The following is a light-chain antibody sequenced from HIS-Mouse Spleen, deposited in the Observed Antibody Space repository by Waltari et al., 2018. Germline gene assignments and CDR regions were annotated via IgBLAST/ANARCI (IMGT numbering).Light chain of an antibody. CDR1: SIDVGRYNY. Sequence: QSALTQPASVSGSPGQAITISGTGTSIDVGRYNYVSWYQQHPGKAPKLVIYEVSNRPSGVSNRCSGSKSGNTASLTISGLQAEDEADYYCSSYTSSSTLWVFGGGTKLTVL. CDR2: EVS. V-gene: IGLV2-14*01. CDR3: SSYTSSSTLWV. J-gene: IGLJ3*02.